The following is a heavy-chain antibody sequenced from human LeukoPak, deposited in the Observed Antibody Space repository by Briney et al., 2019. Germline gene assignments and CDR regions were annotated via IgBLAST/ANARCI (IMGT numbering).Heavy chain of an antibody. Sequence: SQTLSLTCTVSGGSISSGSYYWSWIRRPAGKGLEWIGRIYTSGSTNYNPSLKSRVTISVDTSKNQFSLKLSSVTAADTAVYYCASGYSGYDSVFDYWGQGTLVTVSS. CDR2: IYTSGST. D-gene: IGHD5-12*01. V-gene: IGHV4-61*02. CDR3: ASGYSGYDSVFDY. J-gene: IGHJ4*02. CDR1: GGSISSGSYY.